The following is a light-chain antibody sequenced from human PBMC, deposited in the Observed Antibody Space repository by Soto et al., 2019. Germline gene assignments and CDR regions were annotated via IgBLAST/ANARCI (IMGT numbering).Light chain of an antibody. Sequence: QSVLTPPASLSGSPGQSITISCTGTSSDIGTYNLVSWYQQHPGKAPKLMIYEVNKRPSGVSDRFSGSKSGNTASLTISGLQAEDEADYYCCSYAGSSTLYVFGTGTKVTVL. CDR2: EVN. CDR1: SSDIGTYNL. CDR3: CSYAGSSTLYV. V-gene: IGLV2-23*02. J-gene: IGLJ1*01.